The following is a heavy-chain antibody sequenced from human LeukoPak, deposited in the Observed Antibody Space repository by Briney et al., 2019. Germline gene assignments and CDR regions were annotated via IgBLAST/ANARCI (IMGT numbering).Heavy chain of an antibody. CDR3: ARYYYESNAFDI. CDR1: GGSISSGGYS. J-gene: IGHJ3*02. CDR2: IYHSGST. Sequence: PSETLSLTCAVSGGSISSGGYSWSWIRQPPGKGLEWIGYIYHSGSTYYNPSLKSRVTISVDRSKNQFSLKLSSVTAADTAVYYCARYYYESNAFDIWGQGTMVTVSS. V-gene: IGHV4-30-2*01. D-gene: IGHD3-22*01.